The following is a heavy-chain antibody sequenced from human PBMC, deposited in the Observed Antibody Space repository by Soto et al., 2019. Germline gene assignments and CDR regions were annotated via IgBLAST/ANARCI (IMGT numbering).Heavy chain of an antibody. J-gene: IGHJ4*02. D-gene: IGHD6-13*01. V-gene: IGHV4-4*02. CDR2: IYHSGST. Sequence: SETLSLTCAVSGGSITSDDNWWSWVRQPPGKGLEWIGEIYHSGSTNYTPSLNSRVTISVDKSKNQFSLKLTSVTAADTAVYYCVGSSWYSLDYWGRGTRVTVP. CDR3: VGSSWYSLDY. CDR1: GGSITSDDNW.